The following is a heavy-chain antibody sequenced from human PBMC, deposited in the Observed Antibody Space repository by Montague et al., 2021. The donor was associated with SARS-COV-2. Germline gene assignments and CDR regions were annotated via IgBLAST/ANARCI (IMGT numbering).Heavy chain of an antibody. CDR1: GFTFRDYS. CDR3: TRDLRSSAPTAY. J-gene: IGHJ4*02. CDR2: TSYNGFFI. D-gene: IGHD6-6*01. Sequence: SLRLSCAASGFTFRDYSMNWIRQAPGKGLEWVSSTSYNGFFIYYADSVKGRFTISRDNADNSLYLQMHSLRVEDTAIYYRTRDLRSSAPTAYWGQGTLVTVS. V-gene: IGHV3-21*01.